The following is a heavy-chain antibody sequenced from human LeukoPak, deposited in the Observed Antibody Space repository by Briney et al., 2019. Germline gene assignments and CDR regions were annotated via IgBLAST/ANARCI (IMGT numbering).Heavy chain of an antibody. Sequence: SETLSLTCAVYGGSFSGYYWSWIRQPPGKGLEWIGEINHSGSTNYNPSLKSRVTISVDTSKNQFSLKLSSVTAADTAVYYCARHNRRDIYDIVGATFDYWGQGTLVTVSS. V-gene: IGHV4-34*01. D-gene: IGHD1-26*01. J-gene: IGHJ4*02. CDR1: GGSFSGYY. CDR2: INHSGST. CDR3: ARHNRRDIYDIVGATFDY.